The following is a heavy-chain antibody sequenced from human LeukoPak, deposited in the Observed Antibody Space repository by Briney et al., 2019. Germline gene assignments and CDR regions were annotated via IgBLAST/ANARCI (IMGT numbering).Heavy chain of an antibody. J-gene: IGHJ4*02. D-gene: IGHD6-6*01. Sequence: GGSLRLSCSASGFTFSSYAMHWVRQAPGKGLEYVLAISSNGASTYYADSVRGRFTISRDNSNNALYLQMDSLRAEDTAVYYCANWIGSSSRDYWGQGTLVTVSS. V-gene: IGHV3-64*04. CDR2: ISSNGAST. CDR1: GFTFSSYA. CDR3: ANWIGSSSRDY.